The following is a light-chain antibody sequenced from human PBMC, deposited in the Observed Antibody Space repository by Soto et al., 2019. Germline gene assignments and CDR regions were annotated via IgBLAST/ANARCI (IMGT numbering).Light chain of an antibody. V-gene: IGKV1-39*01. CDR3: QQSYSTPDT. CDR2: AAS. CDR1: QSISSS. J-gene: IGKJ2*01. Sequence: DIQMTQSPSSLSASVGDRVTITCRASQSISSSLNWYQQKPGKAPKLLIYAASSLQSGVPSRFSGSGSGTDFTLTISRLQPEDFATYYCQQSYSTPDTFGQGTKLEIK.